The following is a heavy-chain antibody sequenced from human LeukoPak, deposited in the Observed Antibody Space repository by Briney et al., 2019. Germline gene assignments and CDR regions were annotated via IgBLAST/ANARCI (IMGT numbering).Heavy chain of an antibody. CDR3: ARGFVSSGETGEGYNWFDP. D-gene: IGHD6-19*01. Sequence: SETLSLTCTVSGGSISSSGYYWSWIRQNPGKGLEWIGYIYDSGSTYYNPSLKSRVTISVDTSKNQFSLKLSSVTAADTAVYYCARGFVSSGETGEGYNWFDPWGQGTLVTVSS. CDR1: GGSISSSGYY. CDR2: IYDSGST. J-gene: IGHJ5*02. V-gene: IGHV4-31*03.